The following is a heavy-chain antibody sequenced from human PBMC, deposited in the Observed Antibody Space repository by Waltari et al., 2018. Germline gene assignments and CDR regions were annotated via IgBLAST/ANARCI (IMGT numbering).Heavy chain of an antibody. CDR1: GFSFRDYT. V-gene: IGHV3-21*02. Sequence: EIQLVESGGGLVKPGGSLRLSCAASGFSFRDYTMNWFRQSPGKGLECVSSISGTRGYIYYADSVKGRFTVSRDNAQNSLFLQMNSLRREDTGVYYCSRGAGRGGWGPGTLVVVSS. J-gene: IGHJ4*02. CDR2: ISGTRGYI. D-gene: IGHD6-19*01. CDR3: SRGAGRGG.